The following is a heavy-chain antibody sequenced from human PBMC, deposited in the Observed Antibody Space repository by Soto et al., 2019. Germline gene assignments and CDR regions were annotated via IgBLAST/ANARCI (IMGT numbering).Heavy chain of an antibody. CDR2: INHSGST. CDR3: ARGSRCSGGSCYSGWFDP. CDR1: GGSFSGYY. Sequence: SETRSLTCAVYGGSFSGYYWSWIRQPPGKGLEWIGEINHSGSTNYNPSLKSRVTISVDTSKNQFSLKLSSVTAADTAVYYCARGSRCSGGSCYSGWFDPWGQGTLVTVSS. V-gene: IGHV4-34*01. J-gene: IGHJ5*02. D-gene: IGHD2-15*01.